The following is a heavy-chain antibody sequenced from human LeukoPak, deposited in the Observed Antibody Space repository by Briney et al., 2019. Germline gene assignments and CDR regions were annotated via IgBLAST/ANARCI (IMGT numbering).Heavy chain of an antibody. CDR1: GGSISSGDYY. D-gene: IGHD2-15*01. J-gene: IGHJ4*02. CDR2: IYYSGST. CDR3: APIGYCSGGSCYSN. V-gene: IGHV4-30-4*01. Sequence: PSQTLSLTCTVSGGSISSGDYYCSWIRQPPGKGLEWIGDIYYSGSTYYNPSLKSRVTISVDTSKNQFSLKLSSVTAADTAVYYCAPIGYCSGGSCYSNWGQGTLVTVSS.